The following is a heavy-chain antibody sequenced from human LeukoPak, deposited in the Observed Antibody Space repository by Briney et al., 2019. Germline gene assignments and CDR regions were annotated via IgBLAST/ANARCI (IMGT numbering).Heavy chain of an antibody. CDR2: MNPNSGNT. CDR1: GYTFTTYD. J-gene: IGHJ4*02. CDR3: ARRIRGAPTDY. Sequence: ASVKVSCKASGYTFTTYDLNWVRQATGQGLEWMGWMNPNSGNTGYAQKFQGRVTMTRNISTTTAYMELTNLTSEDTAVYYCARRIRGAPTDYWGQGTLVSVSS. D-gene: IGHD3-10*01. V-gene: IGHV1-8*01.